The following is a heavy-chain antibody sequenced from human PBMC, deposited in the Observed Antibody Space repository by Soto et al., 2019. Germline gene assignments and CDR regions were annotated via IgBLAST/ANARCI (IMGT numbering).Heavy chain of an antibody. Sequence: EVQLVESGGGLVKPGGSLRLSCAASGFTFSSYSMNWVRQAPGKGLEWVSSISSSSSYIYYADSVKGRFTISRDNANNSLYLQMNSLRAEDTAVYYCARDSSRGDMDVWGKGTTVTVSS. CDR3: ARDSSRGDMDV. CDR1: GFTFSSYS. V-gene: IGHV3-21*01. D-gene: IGHD3-16*01. CDR2: ISSSSSYI. J-gene: IGHJ6*03.